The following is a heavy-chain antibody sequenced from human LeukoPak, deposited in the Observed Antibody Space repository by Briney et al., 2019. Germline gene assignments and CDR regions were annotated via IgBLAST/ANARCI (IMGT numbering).Heavy chain of an antibody. J-gene: IGHJ4*02. V-gene: IGHV3-33*01. CDR1: GFTFSSYD. Sequence: PGGSLRLSCAASGFTFSSYDMHWVRQAPGKGLEWVAVISFDGSNKYCADSVKGRFTISRDDSKNTLHLQMNSLRAEDTAVYYCARDIESGYFDYWGQGTLVTVSS. CDR2: ISFDGSNK. CDR3: ARDIESGYFDY. D-gene: IGHD3-16*02.